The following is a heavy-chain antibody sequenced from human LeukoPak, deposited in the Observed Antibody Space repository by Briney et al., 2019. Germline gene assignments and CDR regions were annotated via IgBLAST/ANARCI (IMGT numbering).Heavy chain of an antibody. J-gene: IGHJ4*02. CDR1: GFTFSSYG. CDR3: AKGKATATTLFGDY. CDR2: ISYDGSNK. V-gene: IGHV3-30*18. D-gene: IGHD4-17*01. Sequence: GRSLRLSCAASGFTFSSYGMHWVRQAPGKGLEWVAVISYDGSNKYYADSVKGRFTISRDNSKNTLYLQMNSLRAEDTAVYYCAKGKATATTLFGDYWGQGTLVTVSS.